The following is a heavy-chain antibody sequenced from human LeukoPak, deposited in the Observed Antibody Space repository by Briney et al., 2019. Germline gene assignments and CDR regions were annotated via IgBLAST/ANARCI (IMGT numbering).Heavy chain of an antibody. D-gene: IGHD6-19*01. J-gene: IGHJ4*02. CDR3: AKDRLGIAVAGTWIY. V-gene: IGHV3-23*01. Sequence: QSGGSLRLSCAASGFTFSSYAMSWVRQAPGKGLEWVSAISGSGGSTYYADSVKGRFTISRDNSKNTLYPQMNSLRAEDSAVYYCAKDRLGIAVAGTWIYWGQGTLVTVSS. CDR1: GFTFSSYA. CDR2: ISGSGGST.